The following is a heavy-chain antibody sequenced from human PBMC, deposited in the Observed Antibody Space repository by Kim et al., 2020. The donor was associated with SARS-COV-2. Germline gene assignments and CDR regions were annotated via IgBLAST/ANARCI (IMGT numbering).Heavy chain of an antibody. CDR3: ARRASSSWYSYYYGMDV. J-gene: IGHJ6*02. CDR1: GYSFTSYW. D-gene: IGHD6-13*01. V-gene: IGHV5-10-1*01. CDR2: IDPSDSYT. Sequence: GESLKISCKGSGYSFTSYWISWVRQMPGKGLEWMGRIDPSDSYTNYSPSFQGHVTISADKSISTAYLQWSSLKASDTAMYYCARRASSSWYSYYYGMDVWGQGTTVTVSS.